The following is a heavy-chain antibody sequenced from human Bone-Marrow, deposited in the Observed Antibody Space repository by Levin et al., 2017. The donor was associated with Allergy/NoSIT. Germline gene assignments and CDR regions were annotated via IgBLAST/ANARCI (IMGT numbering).Heavy chain of an antibody. CDR1: CGSISSYY. D-gene: IGHD3-22*01. CDR3: ARVTREDIYYDSSGYYYYFDY. J-gene: IGHJ4*02. Sequence: SQTLSLTCTVSCGSISSYYWSWIRQPPGKGLEWIGYIYYSGSTNYNPSLKSRVTISVDTSKNQFSLKLSSVTAADTAVYYCARVTREDIYYDSSGYYYYFDYWGQGTLVTVSS. CDR2: IYYSGST. V-gene: IGHV4-59*01.